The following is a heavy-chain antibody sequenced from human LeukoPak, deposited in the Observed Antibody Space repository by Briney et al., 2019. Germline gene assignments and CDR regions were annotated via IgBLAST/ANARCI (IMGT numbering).Heavy chain of an antibody. V-gene: IGHV3-23*01. J-gene: IGHJ4*02. CDR3: AKAYPKPQGVNFDC. CDR2: INGDGGGDTT. Sequence: GGSLRLSCAASGFTFSTSAISWVRQAPGKGLEWLSTINGDGGGDTTSYADSVKGRFTISRDTSKNTLYLQMSSLRPEDTAVYYCAKAYPKPQGVNFDCWGQGTLVTVSS. CDR1: GFTFSTSA. D-gene: IGHD3-10*01.